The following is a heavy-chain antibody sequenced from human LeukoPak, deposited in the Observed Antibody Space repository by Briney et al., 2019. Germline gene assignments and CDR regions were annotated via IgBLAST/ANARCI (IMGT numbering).Heavy chain of an antibody. CDR2: SRAKGDSYST. J-gene: IGHJ6*02. V-gene: IGHV3-72*01. CDR1: GFPFSTYY. CDR3: VREYFYGMDV. Sequence: GGSLRLSCAASGFPFSTYYMDWVRQAPGKGLEWVGLSRAKGDSYSTEYAASVKGRFSILRDESENSMSLQMNSLKTEDTAVYFCVREYFYGMDVWGQGTTVTVSS.